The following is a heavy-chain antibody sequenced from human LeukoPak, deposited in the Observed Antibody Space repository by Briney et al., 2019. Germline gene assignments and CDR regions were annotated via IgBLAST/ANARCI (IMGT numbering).Heavy chain of an antibody. CDR3: ARVVKYSGGPLTDLLPYYFDS. Sequence: GASVKVSCKASGYTFTSYAMHWVRQAPGQRLEWMGWINAGNGNTKYSQEFQGRVTISRDTSASTAYMELSSLRSEDMAVYYCARVVKYSGGPLTDLLPYYFDSWGQGTLVTVSS. CDR1: GYTFTSYA. D-gene: IGHD6-19*01. J-gene: IGHJ4*02. V-gene: IGHV1-3*03. CDR2: INAGNGNT.